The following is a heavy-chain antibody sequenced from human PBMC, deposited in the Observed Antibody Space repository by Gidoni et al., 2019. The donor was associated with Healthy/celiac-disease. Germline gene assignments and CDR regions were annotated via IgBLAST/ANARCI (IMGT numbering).Heavy chain of an antibody. V-gene: IGHV4-39*01. D-gene: IGHD3-22*01. CDR3: ARRGRGYYDSSGYSFGEYFQH. J-gene: IGHJ1*01. CDR2: IYYSGST. Sequence: GLEWIGSIYYSGSTYYNPSLKSRVTISVDTSKNQFSLKLSSVTAADTAVYYCARRGRGYYDSSGYSFGEYFQHWGQGTLVTVSS.